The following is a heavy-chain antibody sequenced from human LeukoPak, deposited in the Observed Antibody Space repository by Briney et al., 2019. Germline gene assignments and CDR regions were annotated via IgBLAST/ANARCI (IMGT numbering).Heavy chain of an antibody. V-gene: IGHV1-46*01. CDR1: GYTFTSYH. Sequence: ASVKVSCTASGYTFTSYHMHWVRQAPGQGLEWMGKINPSGGSTSYAQKFQGRVTMTRDTSTSTVYMELSSLRSEDTAVYYCARDEPPYGGNSGGVGYWGQGTLVTVSS. D-gene: IGHD4-23*01. CDR3: ARDEPPYGGNSGGVGY. CDR2: INPSGGST. J-gene: IGHJ4*02.